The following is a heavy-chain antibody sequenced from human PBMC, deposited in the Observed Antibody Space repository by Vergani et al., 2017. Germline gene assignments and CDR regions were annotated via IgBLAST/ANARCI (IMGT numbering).Heavy chain of an antibody. CDR2: ISSSGSTI. D-gene: IGHD3-10*01. CDR3: ARDRGTMVRGVIVDYYYYYGMDV. V-gene: IGHV3-48*03. Sequence: EVQLVESGGGLVQPGGSLRLSCAASGFTFSSYEMNWVRQAPGKGLEWVSYISSSGSTIYYADSVKGRFTISRDNAKNSLYLQMNSLRAEDTAVYYCARDRGTMVRGVIVDYYYYYGMDVWGQGITVTVSS. CDR1: GFTFSSYE. J-gene: IGHJ6*02.